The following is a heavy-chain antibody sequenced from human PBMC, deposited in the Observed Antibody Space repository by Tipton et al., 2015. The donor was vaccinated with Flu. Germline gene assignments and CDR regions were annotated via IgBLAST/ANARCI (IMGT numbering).Heavy chain of an antibody. J-gene: IGHJ5*02. Sequence: TLSLTCTVSGGSISSGDYYWSWIRQPPGKGLEWIGYIYYSGSTYYNPSLKSRVTISVDTSKNQFSLKLSSVTAADTAVYYCARVLRVRGDYPTWFDPWGQGTLVTVSS. CDR1: GGSISSGDYY. V-gene: IGHV4-30-4*01. CDR2: IYYSGST. D-gene: IGHD4-17*01. CDR3: ARVLRVRGDYPTWFDP.